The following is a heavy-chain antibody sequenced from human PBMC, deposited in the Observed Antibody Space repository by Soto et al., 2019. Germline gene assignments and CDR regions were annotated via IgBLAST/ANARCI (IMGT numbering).Heavy chain of an antibody. CDR3: ARDLGNFDWGNTYFDY. D-gene: IGHD3-16*01. V-gene: IGHV3-33*01. CDR2: IWFDGSKK. CDR1: GFTFSSYG. Sequence: PGGSLRLSGAASGFTFSSYGMAWVRQAPGKGLEWVAIIWFDGSKKYHADSVKGRFTISRDDSKNTLYLQMNSLRAEDTAVYFCARDLGNFDWGNTYFDYWGQGTLVTVSS. J-gene: IGHJ4*02.